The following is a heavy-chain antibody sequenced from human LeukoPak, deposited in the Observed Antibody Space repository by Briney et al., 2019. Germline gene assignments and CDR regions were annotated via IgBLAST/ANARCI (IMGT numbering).Heavy chain of an antibody. Sequence: ASVKVSCKASGYTFTGYYMHWVRQAPGQGLEWMGRINPNSGGTNYAQKFQGRVTMTRDTSISTAYMELSRLRSDDTAVYYCARSGRYCSGGSCYSSKDYWGQGTLSPSPQ. J-gene: IGHJ4*02. CDR2: INPNSGGT. D-gene: IGHD2-15*01. CDR1: GYTFTGYY. V-gene: IGHV1-2*06. CDR3: ARSGRYCSGGSCYSSKDY.